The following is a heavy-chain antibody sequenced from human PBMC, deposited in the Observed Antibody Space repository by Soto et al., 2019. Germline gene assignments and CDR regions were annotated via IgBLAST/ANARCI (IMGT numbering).Heavy chain of an antibody. CDR3: ATEKRGGIL. D-gene: IGHD3-16*01. Sequence: SATLSLTCTVSGDSMAGYYWTWIRQPPGKRLEWIGYIYHTGSTNYNPSLRSRLTISVDTSKNQFSLSLTSVTAADTAVYYCATEKRGGILWGQGTLVTVSS. J-gene: IGHJ4*02. V-gene: IGHV4-59*01. CDR2: IYHTGST. CDR1: GDSMAGYY.